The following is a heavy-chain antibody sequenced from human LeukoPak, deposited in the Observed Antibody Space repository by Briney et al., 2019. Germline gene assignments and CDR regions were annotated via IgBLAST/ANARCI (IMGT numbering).Heavy chain of an antibody. CDR2: MFPSDYT. D-gene: IGHD5-24*01. CDR3: AREFDPERDGFPDAFDL. J-gene: IGHJ3*01. Sequence: SETLSLTCTVSGGSIYSHYWSWIRQPAGKGLEWIGDMFPSDYTNYSPSLKSRVTISLDKSKNQFTLKLSSVTAADTAVYYCAREFDPERDGFPDAFDLWGPGTWVTVSS. V-gene: IGHV4-4*07. CDR1: GGSIYSHY.